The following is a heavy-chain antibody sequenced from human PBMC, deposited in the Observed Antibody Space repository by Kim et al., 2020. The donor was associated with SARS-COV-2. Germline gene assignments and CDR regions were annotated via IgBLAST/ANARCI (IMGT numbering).Heavy chain of an antibody. CDR1: GGSISSSSYY. CDR3: ARLRWRYCSGGSCKRGGLFRWFDP. CDR2: IYYSGST. V-gene: IGHV4-39*01. J-gene: IGHJ5*02. D-gene: IGHD2-15*01. Sequence: SETLSLTCTVSGGSISSSSYYWGWIRQPPGMGLEWIGSIYYSGSTYYNPSLKSRVTISVDTSKNQFSLKLSSVPAAGTAVYYCARLRWRYCSGGSCKRGGLFRWFDPWGQGTLVTVSS.